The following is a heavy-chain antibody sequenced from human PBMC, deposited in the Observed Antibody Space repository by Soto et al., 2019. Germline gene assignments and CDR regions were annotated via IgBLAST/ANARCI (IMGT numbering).Heavy chain of an antibody. CDR2: ISADGST. CDR1: GFTFSSYD. V-gene: IGHV3-64D*06. CDR3: VRPPGYYYYSNTYYSG. D-gene: IGHD3-22*01. J-gene: IGHJ4*02. Sequence: PEGTLRRPCLACGFTFSSYDIHWVRQAPGKGIGYGSSISADGSTYYAVSVKGRFTDSRDNSRNTLYLRMSSLRAEDTAVYYCVRPPGYYYYSNTYYSGWDQGPLVTFYS.